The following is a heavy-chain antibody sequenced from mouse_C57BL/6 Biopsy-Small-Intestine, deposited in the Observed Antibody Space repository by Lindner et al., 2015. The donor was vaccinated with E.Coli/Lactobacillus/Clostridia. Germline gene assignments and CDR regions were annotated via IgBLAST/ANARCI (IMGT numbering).Heavy chain of an antibody. J-gene: IGHJ4*01. CDR3: TGGAPILGFDNSQNWFDP. CDR2: IIPVFRSV. D-gene: IGHD2-2*01. CDR1: GGTFNIHG. V-gene: IGHV1-63*01. Sequence: SVKVSCKASGGTFNIHGLSWVRQAPGQGLEWVGGIIPVFRSVNYAQKFQGRVTITADDSTTPADASKTTLYLELTSLRSDDTAIYYCTGGAPILGFDNSQNWFDPWGQGTLVTVSS.